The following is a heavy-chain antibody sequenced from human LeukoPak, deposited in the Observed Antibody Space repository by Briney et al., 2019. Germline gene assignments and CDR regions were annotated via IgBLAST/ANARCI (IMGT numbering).Heavy chain of an antibody. CDR1: GGSISSSSYY. D-gene: IGHD6-19*01. V-gene: IGHV4-39*07. J-gene: IGHJ4*02. CDR3: ARSKSSSGPNDY. Sequence: SETLSLTCTVSGGSISSSSYYWGWIRQPPGKGLEWIGSIYYSGSTYYNPSLKSRVTISVDTSKNQFSLKLSSVTAADTAVYYCARSKSSSGPNDYWGQGTLVTVSS. CDR2: IYYSGST.